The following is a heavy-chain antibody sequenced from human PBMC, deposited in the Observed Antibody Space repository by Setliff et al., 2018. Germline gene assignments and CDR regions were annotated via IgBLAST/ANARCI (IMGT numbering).Heavy chain of an antibody. Sequence: SETLSLTCTVSGGSVNSGYDNWNWLRQPAGKGLEWIGHINRRGSTNFSPSLKSRVTISLDTSKNQISLKLSSVTAAVTAVYYCARGHPPSDSSGYYYAYWGQGTLVTVSS. V-gene: IGHV4-61*10. D-gene: IGHD3-22*01. CDR2: INRRGST. CDR3: ARGHPPSDSSGYYYAY. CDR1: GGSVNSGYDN. J-gene: IGHJ4*02.